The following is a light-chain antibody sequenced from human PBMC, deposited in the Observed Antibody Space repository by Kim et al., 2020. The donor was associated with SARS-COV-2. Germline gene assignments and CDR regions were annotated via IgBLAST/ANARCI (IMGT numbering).Light chain of an antibody. CDR3: LLSGV. CDR2: DTS. V-gene: IGLV7-46*01. Sequence: QAVVTQEPSLTVSPGGTVTLTCGSSTGAVTSGHYPYWFQQKPGQAPRTLIYDTSNKHSWTPARFSGSLLGGKAALTLSGAQPEDEAEYYCLLSGVFGTGTKVTVL. J-gene: IGLJ1*01. CDR1: TGAVTSGHY.